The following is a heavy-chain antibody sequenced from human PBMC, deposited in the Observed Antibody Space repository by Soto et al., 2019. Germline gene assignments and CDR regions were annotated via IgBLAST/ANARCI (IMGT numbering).Heavy chain of an antibody. CDR3: ATEASGVYSSGWYVDY. CDR2: FDPEDGET. V-gene: IGHV1-24*01. Sequence: ASVKVSCKVSGYTLTELSMHWVRQAPGKGLEWMGGFDPEDGETIYAQKFQGRVTMTEDTSTDTAYMELSSLRSEDTAVYYCATEASGVYSSGWYVDYWGQGTLVTVSS. J-gene: IGHJ4*02. D-gene: IGHD6-19*01. CDR1: GYTLTELS.